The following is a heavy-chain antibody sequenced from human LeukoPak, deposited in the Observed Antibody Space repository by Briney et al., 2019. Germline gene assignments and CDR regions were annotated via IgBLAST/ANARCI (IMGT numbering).Heavy chain of an antibody. D-gene: IGHD3-22*01. J-gene: IGHJ4*02. CDR3: ARDAMYYYDSSGYSAYFDY. V-gene: IGHV3-30-3*01. Sequence: PGGPLRLFCGASGFTFSSYSMHWVRQAPSKGLEWVAGISYDGSNKYYADSVKGRFTISRDNSKNTPYLQMNSLRAEDTAVYYCARDAMYYYDSSGYSAYFDYWGQGTLVTVSS. CDR2: ISYDGSNK. CDR1: GFTFSSYS.